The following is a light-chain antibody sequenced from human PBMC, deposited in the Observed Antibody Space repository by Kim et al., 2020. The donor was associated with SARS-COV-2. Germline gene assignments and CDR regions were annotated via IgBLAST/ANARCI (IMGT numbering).Light chain of an antibody. Sequence: GERVTISCSGIHSHLGSNPISWYQQAPGAAPKLLIYSNDQRPSGVPARFSGSKSGASASLAISGLQSEDEADYYCAVWDDSLNGRVFGGGTKLTVL. J-gene: IGLJ3*02. CDR1: HSHLGSNP. CDR2: SND. CDR3: AVWDDSLNGRV. V-gene: IGLV1-44*01.